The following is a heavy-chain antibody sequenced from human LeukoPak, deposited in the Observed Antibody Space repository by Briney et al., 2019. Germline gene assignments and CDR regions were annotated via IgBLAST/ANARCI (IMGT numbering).Heavy chain of an antibody. D-gene: IGHD2-8*01. CDR1: GGSVSSGTYY. V-gene: IGHV4-61*01. Sequence: SQTLSLTCTVSGGSVSSGTYYWSWIRQPPGKGLEWIGYIYYSGSTNYNPSLKSRVTISVDTSKNQCSLKLSSVTTADTAVYYCTRSTNLEAFDIWGQGTMVTVSS. CDR3: TRSTNLEAFDI. CDR2: IYYSGST. J-gene: IGHJ3*02.